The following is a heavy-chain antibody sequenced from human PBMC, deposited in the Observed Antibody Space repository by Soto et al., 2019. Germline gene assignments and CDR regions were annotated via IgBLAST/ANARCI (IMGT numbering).Heavy chain of an antibody. D-gene: IGHD1-1*01. CDR1: GGSISSGAYY. CDR2: IYYSGST. CDR3: AAVRQHYFDF. V-gene: IGHV4-31*03. Sequence: QVQLQESGPGLVKPSQTLSLTCTVSGGSISSGAYYWSWIRQHPGKGLEWIGYIYYSGSTYSNPSLNSRVAISVDKSKNLFSLKLSSVTAADTAVYYCAAVRQHYFDFWGQGTLVTVSS. J-gene: IGHJ4*02.